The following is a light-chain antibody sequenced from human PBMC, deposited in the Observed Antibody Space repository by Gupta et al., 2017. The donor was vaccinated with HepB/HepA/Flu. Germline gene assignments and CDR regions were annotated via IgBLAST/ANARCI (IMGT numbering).Light chain of an antibody. Sequence: DIVMTQSPLSLSATPGEPASISCRSSQSLLHGNGHHYLDCYLQKPGQSPQLLIYLGSNRASGVPDRFSGSGSGTDFTLKISRVEAEDVGVYYCMQALQTRTFGPGTKVDIK. J-gene: IGKJ3*01. CDR1: QSLLHGNGHHY. CDR3: MQALQTRT. CDR2: LGS. V-gene: IGKV2-28*01.